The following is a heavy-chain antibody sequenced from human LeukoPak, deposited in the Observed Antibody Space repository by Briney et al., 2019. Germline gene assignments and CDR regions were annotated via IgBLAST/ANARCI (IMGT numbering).Heavy chain of an antibody. Sequence: GGSLRLSCAASGLTFSNYCMHWVRQPPARGLEDVTFTWHHGSKKYYTDSMKRRFTTSRDNSKHTLYLQMNSLRDEDTALYYCVKHGVSPNDYHAFDKWGQPTMVTVSS. CDR3: VKHGVSPNDYHAFDK. V-gene: IGHV3-30*02. CDR2: TWHHGSKK. J-gene: IGHJ3*02. CDR1: GLTFSNYC. D-gene: IGHD4-11*01.